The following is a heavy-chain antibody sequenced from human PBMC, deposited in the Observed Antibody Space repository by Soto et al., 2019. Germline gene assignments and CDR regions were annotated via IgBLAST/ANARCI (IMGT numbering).Heavy chain of an antibody. CDR3: ARQFDGYSGAYPLDY. V-gene: IGHV1-18*01. Sequence: ASVKVSCKASGYTFTSYGISWVRQAPGQGLEWMGWISAYNGNTNYAQKLQGRVTMTTDTSTSTAYMELRSLRSDDTAVYYCARQFDGYSGAYPLDYWGQGTLVTVSS. D-gene: IGHD5-12*01. CDR1: GYTFTSYG. CDR2: ISAYNGNT. J-gene: IGHJ4*02.